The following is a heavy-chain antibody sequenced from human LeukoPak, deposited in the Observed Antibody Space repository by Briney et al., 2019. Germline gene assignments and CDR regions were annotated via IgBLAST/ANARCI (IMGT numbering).Heavy chain of an antibody. V-gene: IGHV3-23*01. CDR2: ISDSGGGT. CDR3: AKRGVYLDY. D-gene: IGHD3-22*01. CDR1: GFTFSIYA. J-gene: IGHJ4*02. Sequence: GGSLRLSCEASGFTFSIYATSWVRQAPGKGLEWVSTISDSGGGTYYADSVKGRSAISRDNSKNTLYLQMNSLRAEDTAIYFCAKRGVYLDYWGQGSLVTVSS.